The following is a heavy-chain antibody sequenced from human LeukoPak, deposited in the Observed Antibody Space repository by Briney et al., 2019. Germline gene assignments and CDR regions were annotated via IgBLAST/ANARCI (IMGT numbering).Heavy chain of an antibody. V-gene: IGHV4-34*01. J-gene: IGHJ4*02. CDR2: INHSGST. Sequence: SETLSLTCAVYGGSFSGYYWSWIRQPPGKGLEWIGEINHSGSTNYNPSLKSRVTISVDTSKNQFSLKLSSVTAADTAVYYRARGRLRYFDWLLSPDFDYWGQGTLVTVSS. D-gene: IGHD3-9*01. CDR1: GGSFSGYY. CDR3: ARGRLRYFDWLLSPDFDY.